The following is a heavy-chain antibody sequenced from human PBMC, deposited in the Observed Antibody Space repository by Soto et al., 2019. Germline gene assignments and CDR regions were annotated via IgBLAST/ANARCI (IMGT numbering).Heavy chain of an antibody. V-gene: IGHV3-33*03. CDR1: GFPFGSRA. D-gene: IGHD3-3*01. CDR2: ISYDGKST. CDR3: AGSLRLVCPFVFNAFLDDAFDV. Sequence: QLVESGGGVVRPGTSLRLSWSASGFPFGSRAMHWVRQAPGKGLEWVAIISYDGKSTYYSAPVKGRFFISRDNSQITPYLDMNSLTTAHTSLYYCAGSLRLVCPFVFNAFLDDAFDVWGRGTMVTVSS. J-gene: IGHJ3*01.